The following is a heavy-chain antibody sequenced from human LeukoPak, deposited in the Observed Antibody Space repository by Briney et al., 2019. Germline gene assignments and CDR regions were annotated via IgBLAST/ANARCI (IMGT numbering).Heavy chain of an antibody. CDR3: ARDMPTGYLNWFDP. V-gene: IGHV3-48*04. CDR1: EFTFSSYS. J-gene: IGHJ5*02. D-gene: IGHD3-9*01. CDR2: ISSSSSTI. Sequence: GGSLRLSCAASEFTFSSYSMNWVRQAPGKGLEWVSYISSSSSTIYYADSVKGRFTISRDNAKNSLYLQMNSLRAEDTAVYYCARDMPTGYLNWFDPWGQGTLVTVSS.